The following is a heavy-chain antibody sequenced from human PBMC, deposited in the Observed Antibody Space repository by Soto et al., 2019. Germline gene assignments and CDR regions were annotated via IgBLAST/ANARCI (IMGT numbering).Heavy chain of an antibody. Sequence: QRLSCAASGFTFSDYYMSWIRQAPGKGLEWVSYISSSGSTIYYADSVKGRFTISRDNAKNSLYLQMNSLRAEDTAVYYCARDSKYGSGSYYRYYYYGMDVWGQGTTVTVSS. V-gene: IGHV3-11*01. J-gene: IGHJ6*02. D-gene: IGHD3-10*01. CDR2: ISSSGSTI. CDR3: ARDSKYGSGSYYRYYYYGMDV. CDR1: GFTFSDYY.